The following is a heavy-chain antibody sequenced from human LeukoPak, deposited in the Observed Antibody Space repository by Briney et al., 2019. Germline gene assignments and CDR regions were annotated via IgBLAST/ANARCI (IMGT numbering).Heavy chain of an antibody. V-gene: IGHV3-69-1*01. CDR1: GFTLNDYA. Sequence: GGSLRLSCAASGFTLNDYAMNWVRQAPGKGLEWISCISEGRTIHYADSVKGRFTISRDKANNLLYLQMNNLRAEDTAIYYCARDNSGTYFLWEYDWFDPWGQGTLVTVSS. CDR2: ISEGRTI. J-gene: IGHJ5*02. CDR3: ARDNSGTYFLWEYDWFDP. D-gene: IGHD1-26*01.